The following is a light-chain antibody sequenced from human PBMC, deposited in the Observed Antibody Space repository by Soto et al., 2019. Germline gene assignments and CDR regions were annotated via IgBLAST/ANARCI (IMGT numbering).Light chain of an antibody. CDR1: QNVYNN. CDR2: DAS. CDR3: QQCRNWPLT. Sequence: EIVMTQSPATLSVSPGEGATLSCKASQNVYNNLGWYQQRPGQPPRLLIYDASTRATGISARFSGSGYGTEFTLTISSLQSEDFEVYFCQQCRNWPLTFGGGTKVKIK. J-gene: IGKJ4*01. V-gene: IGKV3-15*01.